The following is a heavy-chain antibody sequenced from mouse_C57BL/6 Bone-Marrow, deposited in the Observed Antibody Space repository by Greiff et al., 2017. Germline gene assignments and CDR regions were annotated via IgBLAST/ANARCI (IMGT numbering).Heavy chain of an antibody. J-gene: IGHJ3*01. Sequence: EVKLVESGGDLVKPGGSLKLSCAASGFTFSSYGMSWVRQTPDKRLEWVATISSGGSYTYYPDSVKGRFTISRDNAKNTLYLQMSSLKSEDTAMYYCASTAQATSWVAYWGQGTLVTVSA. V-gene: IGHV5-6*02. CDR1: GFTFSSYG. D-gene: IGHD3-2*02. CDR3: ASTAQATSWVAY. CDR2: ISSGGSYT.